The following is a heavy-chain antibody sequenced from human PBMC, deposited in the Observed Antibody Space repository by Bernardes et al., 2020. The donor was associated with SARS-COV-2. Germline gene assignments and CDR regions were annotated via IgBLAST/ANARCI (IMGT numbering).Heavy chain of an antibody. V-gene: IGHV3-48*01. CDR1: ELRLENYY. J-gene: IGHJ4*02. CDR2: ISFSGDII. D-gene: IGHD4-4*01. Sequence: GGSLRLSCAASELRLENYYMIWVHQAPGKGLEWVSCISFSGDIIYYADSVKGRFTISRDNAKNSLYLQMNSLRAEDTAVYYCATYLQSVHIDFWGQGTLVTVSS. CDR3: ATYLQSVHIDF.